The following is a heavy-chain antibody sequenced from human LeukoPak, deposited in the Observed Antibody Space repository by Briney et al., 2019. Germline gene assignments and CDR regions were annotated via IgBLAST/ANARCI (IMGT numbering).Heavy chain of an antibody. CDR1: GFTFDDYA. CDR2: ISWNSGSI. CDR3: TRAITYFYGSVTYDWFDS. J-gene: IGHJ5*01. V-gene: IGHV3-9*01. D-gene: IGHD3-10*01. Sequence: GGSLRLSCAASGFTFDDYAMHWVRQAPGKGLEWVSGISWNSGSIGYADSVKGRFTISRDNAKNSLYLQMNSLRVDDTAIYYCTRAITYFYGSVTYDWFDSWGQGTRVTVSS.